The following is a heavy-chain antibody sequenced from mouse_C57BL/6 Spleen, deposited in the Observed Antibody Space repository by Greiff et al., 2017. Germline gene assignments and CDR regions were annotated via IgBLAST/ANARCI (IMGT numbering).Heavy chain of an antibody. CDR3: ARVRSIVTTEYYCDY. CDR1: GFPFSSYA. D-gene: IGHD2-12*01. J-gene: IGHJ2*01. V-gene: IGHV5-4*01. CDR2: ISDGGSYT. Sequence: EVQVVESGGGLVKPGGSLKLPCAASGFPFSSYAMSWVRQTPDKRLGWVATISDGGSYTYYPGNVKGQFTISRDNAKNNLYRQMSHLKSEDTAMDYCARVRSIVTTEYYCDYWGQGTTLTVSS.